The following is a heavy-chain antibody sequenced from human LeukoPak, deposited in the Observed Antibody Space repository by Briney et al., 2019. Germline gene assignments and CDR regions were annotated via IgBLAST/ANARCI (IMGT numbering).Heavy chain of an antibody. J-gene: IGHJ5*02. D-gene: IGHD3-10*01. CDR2: ISGIVGST. CDR3: AKEHGSGSYRLNWFDP. V-gene: IGHV3-23*01. CDR1: GFTFSSYA. Sequence: GRSLRLSCAASGFTFSSYAMSWVRQAPGKGLEWVSAISGIVGSTYYADSVKGRFTISRDNSKNTLYLQMNSLRAEDTAVYYCAKEHGSGSYRLNWFDPWGQGTLVTVSS.